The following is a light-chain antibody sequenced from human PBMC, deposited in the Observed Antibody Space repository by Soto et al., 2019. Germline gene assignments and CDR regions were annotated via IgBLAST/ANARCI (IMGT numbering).Light chain of an antibody. CDR2: DFT. Sequence: QPVLTQPASVSGSPGQSVTISCAGASRDVTDSDSVSWYQHRPGEAPELKILDFTYRPSGVSDRFSGSLSADTASLTISGLQVEDEGDYYCVSYTNPGTYVFGPGTKVTVL. V-gene: IGLV2-14*03. J-gene: IGLJ1*01. CDR3: VSYTNPGTYV. CDR1: SRDVTDSDS.